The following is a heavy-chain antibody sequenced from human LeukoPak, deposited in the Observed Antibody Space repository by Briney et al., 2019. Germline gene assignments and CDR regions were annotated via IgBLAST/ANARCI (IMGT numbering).Heavy chain of an antibody. D-gene: IGHD2-2*02. CDR1: GGSFSGYY. J-gene: IGHJ6*03. V-gene: IGHV4-34*01. Sequence: SETLSLTCAVYGGSFSGYYWSWIRQPPGKGLEWIGEINHSGSTNYNPSLKSRVTISVDASKNQFSLKLSSVTAADTAVYYCARGPQYCSSTSCYIRRAHYYYYYMDVWGKGTTVTVSS. CDR2: INHSGST. CDR3: ARGPQYCSSTSCYIRRAHYYYYYMDV.